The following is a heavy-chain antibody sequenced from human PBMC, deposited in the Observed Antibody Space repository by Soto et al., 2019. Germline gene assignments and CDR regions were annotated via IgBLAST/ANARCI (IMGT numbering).Heavy chain of an antibody. J-gene: IGHJ4*02. D-gene: IGHD4-4*01. CDR1: GGSISSGGYS. V-gene: IGHV4-30-2*01. Sequence: QLQLQESGSGLVKPSQTLSLTCAVSGGSISSGGYSWSWIRQPPGKGLEWIGYIYHSGSTYYNPSRKMRVTISVDRSKNQLSLNLSAVPAADTAVYYCARGMTTVTTYDYWGQGTLVTVSS. CDR2: IYHSGST. CDR3: ARGMTTVTTYDY.